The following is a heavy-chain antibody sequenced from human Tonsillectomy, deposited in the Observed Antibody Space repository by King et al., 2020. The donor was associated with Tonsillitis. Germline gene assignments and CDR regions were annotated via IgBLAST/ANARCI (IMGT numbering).Heavy chain of an antibody. J-gene: IGHJ3*02. Sequence: LQLQESGPGLVKPSETLSLTCTVSGGSISSSSYYWGWIRQPPGKGLEWIGSIYYSGSTYYNPSLKSRVTISVDTSKNQFSLKLSSVTAADTAVYYCASHRVLRYFDWLFWYHFDNWGQGKMVNVSS. CDR2: IYYSGST. CDR3: ASHRVLRYFDWLFWYHFDN. V-gene: IGHV4-39*07. CDR1: GGSISSSSYY. D-gene: IGHD3-9*01.